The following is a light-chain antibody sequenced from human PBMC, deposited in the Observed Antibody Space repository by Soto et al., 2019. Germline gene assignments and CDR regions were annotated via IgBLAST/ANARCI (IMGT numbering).Light chain of an antibody. CDR3: QQSYSIPLT. Sequence: DIQMTQSPSSLSASVGDRVTITCRASQSISSYLNWYQQKPGKAPQLLMYAASSLQSGVPSRFSGSGSGTDVTLTISSLQPEDFATYYCQQSYSIPLTFGGGTKVEIK. J-gene: IGKJ4*01. V-gene: IGKV1-39*01. CDR2: AAS. CDR1: QSISSY.